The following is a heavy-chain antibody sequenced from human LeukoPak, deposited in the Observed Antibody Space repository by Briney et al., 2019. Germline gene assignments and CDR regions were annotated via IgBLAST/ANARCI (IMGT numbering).Heavy chain of an antibody. V-gene: IGHV3-23*01. Sequence: GESLRLSCAASGFSVNTYTMYWVRQAPGKGLEWVSGIRKSDGSTYYADSVQGRFTISRDNAKNSLYLQMNSLRAEDTAVYYCARETNMFYYDSSGPESIVYYFDYWGQGTLVTVSS. J-gene: IGHJ4*02. D-gene: IGHD3-22*01. CDR2: IRKSDGST. CDR1: GFSVNTYT. CDR3: ARETNMFYYDSSGPESIVYYFDY.